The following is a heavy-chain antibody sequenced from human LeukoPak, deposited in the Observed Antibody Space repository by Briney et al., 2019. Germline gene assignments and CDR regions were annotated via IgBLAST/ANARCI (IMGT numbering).Heavy chain of an antibody. J-gene: IGHJ1*01. CDR3: ARAPSEIGGYYPEYFRH. D-gene: IGHD3-22*01. CDR2: IKSDGST. CDR1: GFTFSNYW. Sequence: GGSLRLSCAASGFTFSNYWMHWVRQTPGKGLVWVSRIKSDGSTNYADSVKGRFTISRDNAKNTLSLQMNSLRAEDTGVYYCARAPSEIGGYYPEYFRHWGQGILVTVSS. V-gene: IGHV3-74*01.